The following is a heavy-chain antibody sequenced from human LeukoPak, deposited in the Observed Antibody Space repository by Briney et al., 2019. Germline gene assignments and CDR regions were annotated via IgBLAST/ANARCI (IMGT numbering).Heavy chain of an antibody. D-gene: IGHD6-13*01. CDR1: GFTFTSSA. J-gene: IGHJ6*02. Sequence: SVKVSCKASGFTFTSSAMQWGRQARGQRLEWIGWIVVGSGNTNYAQKFQERGTITRDMSTSTAYMALSTLRHQDTAVYYCAADPTAAGTYYYSGMDVWGQATTVPVSS. CDR2: IVVGSGNT. V-gene: IGHV1-58*02. CDR3: AADPTAAGTYYYSGMDV.